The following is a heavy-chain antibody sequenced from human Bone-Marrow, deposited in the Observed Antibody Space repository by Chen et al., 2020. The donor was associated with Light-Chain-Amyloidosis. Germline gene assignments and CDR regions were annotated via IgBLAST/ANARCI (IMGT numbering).Heavy chain of an antibody. V-gene: IGHV3-7*01. Sequence: EVQLVESGGGLVQRGGALRPFCVASGFTFSSHWMSWVRQAPGKGLEWVANIKQDGSEKYYADSVKGRFTISRDNAKNSLYLQMNSLRAEDTAVYYCAEINTNWGQGTLVTVSS. CDR2: IKQDGSEK. CDR1: GFTFSSHW. J-gene: IGHJ4*02. CDR3: AEINTN.